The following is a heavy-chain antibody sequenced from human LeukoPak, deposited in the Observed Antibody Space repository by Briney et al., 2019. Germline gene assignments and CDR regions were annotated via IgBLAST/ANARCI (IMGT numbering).Heavy chain of an antibody. CDR2: IKQDGSER. J-gene: IGHJ4*02. D-gene: IGHD2-2*01. V-gene: IGHV3-7*01. CDR1: GFSFSSYW. CDR3: ATDNVYCSRTSCYQTFDY. Sequence: GGSLRLSCAASGFSFSSYWMSWVRQAPGKGLEWVAIIKQDGSERYYVDSVKGRFTISRDNSRNSLYLQMDILRAEDTAVYYCATDNVYCSRTSCYQTFDYWGQGTLVTVSS.